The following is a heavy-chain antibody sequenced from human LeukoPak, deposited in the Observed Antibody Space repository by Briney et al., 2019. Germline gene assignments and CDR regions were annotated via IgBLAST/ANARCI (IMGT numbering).Heavy chain of an antibody. CDR2: IHNTGRT. Sequence: PSETLSLTCTVSGASISNYYWSWTRQPPGKGLKWIGYIHNTGRTNYNPSLKSRVTISADTSKNQFSLRLSSVTAADTAIYYCARYAATGGHNWFDPWGPGTLVTVSS. CDR1: GASISNYY. D-gene: IGHD2-15*01. V-gene: IGHV4-59*01. J-gene: IGHJ5*02. CDR3: ARYAATGGHNWFDP.